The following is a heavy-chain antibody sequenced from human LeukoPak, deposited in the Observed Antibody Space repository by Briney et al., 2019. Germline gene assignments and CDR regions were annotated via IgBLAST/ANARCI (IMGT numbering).Heavy chain of an antibody. CDR1: GFTVSSNY. J-gene: IGHJ4*02. CDR2: IYSGGST. V-gene: IGHV3-66*01. CDR3: ARDGSYDFWSGYLNI. D-gene: IGHD3-3*01. Sequence: PGGSLRLSCAASGFTVSSNYMSWVRQAPGKGLEWVSVIYSGGSTYYADSVKGRFTISRDNSKNTLYLQMNSLRAEDTAVYYCARDGSYDFWSGYLNIWGQGTLVTVSS.